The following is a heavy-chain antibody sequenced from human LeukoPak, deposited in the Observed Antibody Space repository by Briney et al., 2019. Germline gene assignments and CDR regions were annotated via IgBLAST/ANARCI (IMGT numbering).Heavy chain of an antibody. CDR2: IYYTEST. J-gene: IGHJ4*02. CDR3: ARLYSSGCIDY. CDR1: GVSISSYY. V-gene: IGHV4-59*01. Sequence: SETLSLTCTVSGVSISSYYWSWIRQPPGKGLEWIGYIYYTESTNYIPSLKSRVTISVDTSKNQFPLKLTSVTAADTAVYYCARLYSSGCIDYWGQGTLVTVSS. D-gene: IGHD6-19*01.